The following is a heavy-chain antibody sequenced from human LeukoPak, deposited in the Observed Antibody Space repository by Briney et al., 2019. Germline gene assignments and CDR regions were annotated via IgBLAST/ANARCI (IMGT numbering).Heavy chain of an antibody. CDR1: GFTLSNYA. V-gene: IGHV3-30*04. Sequence: GGSLRLSCAASGFTLSNYAMHWVRQAPGQGLEWVAVITKDGSDKHYADSVKGRFTISRDSSENTPYLQMSSLKAEDTAVYFCAREPLGYCTSSSCPRWFDPRGQGTLVTVSS. CDR2: ITKDGSDK. J-gene: IGHJ5*02. CDR3: AREPLGYCTSSSCPRWFDP. D-gene: IGHD2-2*01.